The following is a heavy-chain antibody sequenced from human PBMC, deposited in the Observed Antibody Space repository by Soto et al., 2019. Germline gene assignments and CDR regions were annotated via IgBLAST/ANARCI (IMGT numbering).Heavy chain of an antibody. Sequence: EVQLLESGGGLVQPGGSLRLSCAASGFTFSSYAMSWVRQAPGKGLEWVSAISGSSGSTYYADSVKGRFTISRDNSKNTLYLQMNSLRAEDTAVYYCAKDEQQLVSSADYWGQGTLVTVSS. CDR2: ISGSSGST. CDR1: GFTFSSYA. CDR3: AKDEQQLVSSADY. D-gene: IGHD6-13*01. V-gene: IGHV3-23*01. J-gene: IGHJ4*02.